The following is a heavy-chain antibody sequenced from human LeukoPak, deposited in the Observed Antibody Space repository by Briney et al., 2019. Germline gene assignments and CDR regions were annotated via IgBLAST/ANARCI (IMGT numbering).Heavy chain of an antibody. Sequence: PSETLSLTCSVSGGSISSSTYYWGWIRQPPGKGLEWIGNIYNSGSTYYNPPLKSRVTISVDTSKNQFSLKLSSVTAADTAVYYCARQAYSSNLGWFDPWGQGTLVTVSS. J-gene: IGHJ5*02. CDR1: GGSISSSTYY. CDR2: IYNSGST. D-gene: IGHD6-13*01. V-gene: IGHV4-39*01. CDR3: ARQAYSSNLGWFDP.